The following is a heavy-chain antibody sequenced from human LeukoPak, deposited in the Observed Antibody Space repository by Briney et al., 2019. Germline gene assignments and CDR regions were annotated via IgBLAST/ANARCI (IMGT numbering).Heavy chain of an antibody. D-gene: IGHD3-10*01. CDR3: ARDGGLWFGEKGDY. V-gene: IGHV3-48*03. J-gene: IGHJ4*02. CDR2: ISSSGSTI. CDR1: GFTFSSYE. Sequence: GGSLRLSCAASGFTFSSYEMNWVRQAPGKGLEWVSYISSSGSTIHYADSVKGRFTISRDNAKNSLYLQMNSLRAEDTAVYYCARDGGLWFGEKGDYWGQGTLVTVSS.